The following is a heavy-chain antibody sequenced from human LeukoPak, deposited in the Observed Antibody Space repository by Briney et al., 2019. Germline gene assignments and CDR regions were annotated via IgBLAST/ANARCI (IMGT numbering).Heavy chain of an antibody. J-gene: IGHJ4*02. Sequence: SETLSLTCTVSGGSISGYYWSWIRQPPGKGLEWIGEINHSGSTNYNPSLKSRVTISVDTSKNQFSQKLSSVTAADTAVYYCARGKHYDYVWGSYRYTYYFDYWGQGTLVTVSS. CDR2: INHSGST. D-gene: IGHD3-16*02. CDR3: ARGKHYDYVWGSYRYTYYFDY. CDR1: GGSISGYY. V-gene: IGHV4-34*01.